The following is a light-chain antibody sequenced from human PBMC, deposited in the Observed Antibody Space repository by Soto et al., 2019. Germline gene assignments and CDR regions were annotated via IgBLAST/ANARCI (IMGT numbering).Light chain of an antibody. CDR2: GAS. CDR1: QSVSSS. V-gene: IGKV3-15*01. J-gene: IGKJ4*01. Sequence: EIVMTQSPATLSVSLGERATLSCRASQSVSSSLAWYEQSLGQAPRLLIYGASTRAAAVPARFSGSGSGTQFTLTIRSLQSEDFAVYLCEQYNSCPLTCGGGTNVEFK. CDR3: EQYNSCPLT.